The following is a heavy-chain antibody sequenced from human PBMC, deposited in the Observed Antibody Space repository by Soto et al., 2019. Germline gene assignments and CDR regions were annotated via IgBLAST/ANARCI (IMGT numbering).Heavy chain of an antibody. D-gene: IGHD2-15*01. J-gene: IGHJ4*02. V-gene: IGHV3-23*01. Sequence: GGSLRLSCAASGFTFSSYAMSWVRQASGKGLEWVSAISGSGGSTYYADSVKGRFTISRDNSKNTLYLQMNSLRAEDTAVYYCAKGAQELNYYRSEIVVVVAATLNFDYWGQGTLVTVSS. CDR2: ISGSGGST. CDR1: GFTFSSYA. CDR3: AKGAQELNYYRSEIVVVVAATLNFDY.